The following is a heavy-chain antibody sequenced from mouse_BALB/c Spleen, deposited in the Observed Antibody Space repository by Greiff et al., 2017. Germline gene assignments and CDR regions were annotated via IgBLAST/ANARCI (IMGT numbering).Heavy chain of an antibody. D-gene: IGHD1-1*02. CDR3: ARSGNYYDFAY. CDR1: GFNIKDYY. J-gene: IGHJ3*01. V-gene: IGHV14-1*02. Sequence: EVQLQQSGAELVRPGALVKLSCKASGFNIKDYYMHWVKQRPEQGLEWIGWIDPENGNTIYDPKFQGKASITADTSSNTAYLQLSSLTSEDTAVYYCARSGNYYDFAYWGQGTLVTVSA. CDR2: IDPENGNT.